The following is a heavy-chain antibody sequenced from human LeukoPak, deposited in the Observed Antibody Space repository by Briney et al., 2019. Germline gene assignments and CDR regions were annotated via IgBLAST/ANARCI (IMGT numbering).Heavy chain of an antibody. D-gene: IGHD5-18*01. J-gene: IGHJ4*02. V-gene: IGHV4-39*01. CDR3: ARQGYSYGLETFDY. CDR2: IYYSGST. Sequence: PSETLSLTCTVSGGSISSSSYYWGWIRQPPGKGLEWIGSIYYSGSTDYNPSLKSRVTISVDTSRNQFSLKLSSVTAADTAVYYCARQGYSYGLETFDYWGQGTLVTVSS. CDR1: GGSISSSSYY.